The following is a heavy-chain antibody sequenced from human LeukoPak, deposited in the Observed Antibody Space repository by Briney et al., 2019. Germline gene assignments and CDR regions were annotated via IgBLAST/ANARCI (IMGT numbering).Heavy chain of an antibody. V-gene: IGHV3-30*02. CDR1: GFTFSSYG. CDR2: IRYDGSNK. CDR3: AKDSFSGSYYPDAFDI. Sequence: PGGSLRLSCAASGFTFSSYGMHWVRQAPGKGLEWVAFIRYDGSNKYYADSVKGRFTISRDNSKNTLYLQMNSLRAEDTAVYYCAKDSFSGSYYPDAFDIWGQGTMVTVSS. J-gene: IGHJ3*02. D-gene: IGHD1-26*01.